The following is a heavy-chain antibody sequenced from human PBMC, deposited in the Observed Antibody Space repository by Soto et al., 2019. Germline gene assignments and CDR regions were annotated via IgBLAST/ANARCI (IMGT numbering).Heavy chain of an antibody. J-gene: IGHJ6*02. V-gene: IGHV3-33*01. D-gene: IGHD2-2*01. CDR3: SRDPPQCSSTSCYEGYYYGMDV. Sequence: QVQLVESGGGVVQPGRSLRLSCAASGFTFSSYGMHWVRQAPGKGLEWVAVIWYDGSNKYYADSVKGRFTISRDNSKNSPYLKMNSLRAEDMPVYYCSRDPPQCSSTSCYEGYYYGMDVWGQGTTVTVSS. CDR2: IWYDGSNK. CDR1: GFTFSSYG.